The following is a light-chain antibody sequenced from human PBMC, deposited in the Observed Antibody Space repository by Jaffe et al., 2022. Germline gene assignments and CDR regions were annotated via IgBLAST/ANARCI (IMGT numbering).Light chain of an antibody. CDR3: QQLNSYPPSGFT. CDR2: AAS. CDR1: QGISSY. V-gene: IGKV1-9*01. Sequence: DIQLTQSPSFLSASVGDRVTITCRASQGISSYLAWYQQKPGKAPKLLIYAASTLQSGVPSRFSGSGSGTEFTLTISSLQPEDFATYYCQQLNSYPPSGFTFGPGTKVDIK. J-gene: IGKJ3*01.